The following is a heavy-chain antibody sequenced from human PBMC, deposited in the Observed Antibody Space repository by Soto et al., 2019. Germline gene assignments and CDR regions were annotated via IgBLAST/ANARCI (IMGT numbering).Heavy chain of an antibody. CDR2: VKYDGSQT. J-gene: IGHJ6*02. CDR1: GFTFSSHW. CDR3: TRDFHGQLDYGMDA. D-gene: IGHD1-1*01. Sequence: PGGSLSLFCADSGFTFSSHWMSWVRQAPGQGLEWVANVKYDGSQTYYVGSVKGRFTISRDNAKNSLYLQMNSLRAEDTAVYYCTRDFHGQLDYGMDAWGQGTTVTVSS. V-gene: IGHV3-7*01.